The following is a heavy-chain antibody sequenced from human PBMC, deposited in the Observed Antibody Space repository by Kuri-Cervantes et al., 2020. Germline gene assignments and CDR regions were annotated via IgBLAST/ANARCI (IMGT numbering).Heavy chain of an antibody. V-gene: IGHV3-74*01. CDR1: GFTFSSYW. CDR3: AGDPYYGDYGY. D-gene: IGHD4-17*01. J-gene: IGHJ4*02. CDR2: INSYGSST. Sequence: GGSLRLSCAASGFTFSSYWMHWVRQAPGKGLVWVSRINSYGSSTSYADSVKGRFTISRDNAKNTLYLQMNSLRAEDTAVYYCAGDPYYGDYGYWGQGTLVTVSS.